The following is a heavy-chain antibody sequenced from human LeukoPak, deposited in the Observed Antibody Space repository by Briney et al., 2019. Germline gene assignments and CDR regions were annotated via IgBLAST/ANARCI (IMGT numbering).Heavy chain of an antibody. CDR3: ARDFEGEYYFDY. CDR2: ISYDGRNK. Sequence: PGGSLRLSCAASGFTFSSYAMHWVRQAPGKGLEWVAVISYDGRNKYYADSVKGRFTISRDNSKNTLYLQMNSLRAEDTAVYYCARDFEGEYYFDYWGQGTLVTVSS. V-gene: IGHV3-30*04. CDR1: GFTFSSYA. D-gene: IGHD3-16*01. J-gene: IGHJ4*02.